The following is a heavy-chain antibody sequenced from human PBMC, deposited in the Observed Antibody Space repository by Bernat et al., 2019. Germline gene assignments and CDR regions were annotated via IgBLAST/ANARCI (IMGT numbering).Heavy chain of an antibody. V-gene: IGHV3-33*01. CDR1: GFTFSSDG. CDR3: ASDKAGYYYYYYMDV. Sequence: QVQLVESGGGVVQPGRSLRLSCAASGFTFSSDGMHWVHQAPGKGLEWVAVIWYDGSNKYYADSVKGRFTISRDNSKNTLYLQMNSLRAEDTAVYYCASDKAGYYYYYYMDVWGKGTTVTVSS. CDR2: IWYDGSNK. J-gene: IGHJ6*03.